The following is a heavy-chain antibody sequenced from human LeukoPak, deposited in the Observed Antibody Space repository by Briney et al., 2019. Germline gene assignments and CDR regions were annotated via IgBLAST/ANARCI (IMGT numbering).Heavy chain of an antibody. J-gene: IGHJ5*02. CDR2: ISSVSTYI. Sequence: PGGSLRLSCAASGFSFSTYSMTWVRQAPGEGLEWVSSISSVSTYIYYADSVKGRFTISRDNSKNSLYLQMNSLRAEDTAVYYCARAANDYLILNWFDPWGQGTLVTVSS. CDR3: ARAANDYLILNWFDP. CDR1: GFSFSTYS. V-gene: IGHV3-21*01. D-gene: IGHD4-17*01.